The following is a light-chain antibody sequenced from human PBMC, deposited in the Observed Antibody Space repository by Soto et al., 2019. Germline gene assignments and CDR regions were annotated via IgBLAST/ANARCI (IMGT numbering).Light chain of an antibody. V-gene: IGLV2-14*01. CDR2: EVT. J-gene: IGLJ2*01. Sequence: QSALTQPASVSGSPGQSITLSCTGTSSDVGGYDYVSWYQHHPGKAPKLMIYEVTYRPSGVSNRFSGSKSGNTASLTISGLQADDEADYYCTSYTTSSTLVFGGGTKLTVL. CDR1: SSDVGGYDY. CDR3: TSYTTSSTLV.